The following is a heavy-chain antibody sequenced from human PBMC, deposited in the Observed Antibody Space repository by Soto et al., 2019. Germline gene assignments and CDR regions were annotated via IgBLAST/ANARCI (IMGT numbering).Heavy chain of an antibody. V-gene: IGHV3-23*01. J-gene: IGHJ4*02. CDR3: AKGYVVVAAKFDS. CDR2: ISSSGYST. CDR1: GFTFNHHA. D-gene: IGHD2-21*02. Sequence: LXLCCAASGFTFNHHAMSWGLQAPGKGLEWVSAISSSGYSTYYADSVKGRFTISRDNSKNTVYLQMNNLRAEDTAVYYCAKGYVVVAAKFDSWGRRTLVTVSS.